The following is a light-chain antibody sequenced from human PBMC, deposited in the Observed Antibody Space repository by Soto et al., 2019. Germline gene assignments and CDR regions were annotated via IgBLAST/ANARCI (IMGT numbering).Light chain of an antibody. Sequence: QSVLTQPPSVSGAPGQRVTISCTGSGSNIGAGYDVHWYQQLPGTAPKLLIYGNSNRPSGVPDRFSGSKSGTSASLAITGLQAEDEADYYCQSYDSSLSGYVVFGGRTKLIVL. J-gene: IGLJ2*01. V-gene: IGLV1-40*01. CDR2: GNS. CDR1: GSNIGAGYD. CDR3: QSYDSSLSGYVV.